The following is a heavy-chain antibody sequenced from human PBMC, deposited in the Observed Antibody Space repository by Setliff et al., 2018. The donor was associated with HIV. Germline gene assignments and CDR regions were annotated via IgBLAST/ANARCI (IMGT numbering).Heavy chain of an antibody. D-gene: IGHD3-22*01. V-gene: IGHV4-39*07. CDR2: IYYSGST. J-gene: IGHJ4*02. Sequence: PSETLSLTCSVSGGSFSSDSYYWGWIRQFPGKGLEWIGSIYYSGSTYYHPSLKSRVTISVDTSKNQFSLKLSSVTAADTAVYYCARGADYYDSTGYYTFDYWGQGTLVTVS. CDR3: ARGADYYDSTGYYTFDY. CDR1: GGSFSSDSYY.